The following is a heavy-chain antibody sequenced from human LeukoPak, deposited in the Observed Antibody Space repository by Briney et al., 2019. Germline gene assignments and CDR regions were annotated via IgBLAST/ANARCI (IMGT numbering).Heavy chain of an antibody. D-gene: IGHD6-13*01. V-gene: IGHV4-34*01. CDR2: INHSGST. J-gene: IGHJ4*02. CDR3: AAIAAAGTGDFDY. Sequence: SETLSLTCAVYGGSFSGYYWSWIRQPPGKGLEWIGEINHSGSTNYNPSLKSRVTISVDTSKNQFSLKLSSVTAADTAVYYCAAIAAAGTGDFDYWGQGTLVTVSS. CDR1: GGSFSGYY.